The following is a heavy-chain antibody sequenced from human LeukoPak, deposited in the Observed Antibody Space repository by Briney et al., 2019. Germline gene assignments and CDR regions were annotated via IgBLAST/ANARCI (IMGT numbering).Heavy chain of an antibody. CDR3: AKDSSSWLDFDY. CDR1: GFTFSSYA. D-gene: IGHD6-13*01. J-gene: IGHJ4*02. Sequence: GGSPRLSCAASGFTFSSYAMSWVRQAPGKGLEWVSAISGSGGSTYYADSVKGRFTISRDNSKNTLYLQMNSLRAEDTAVYYCAKDSSSWLDFDYWGQGTLVTVSS. CDR2: ISGSGGST. V-gene: IGHV3-23*01.